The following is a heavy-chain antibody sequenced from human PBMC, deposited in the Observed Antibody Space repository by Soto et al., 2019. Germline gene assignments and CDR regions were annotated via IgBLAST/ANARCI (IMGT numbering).Heavy chain of an antibody. V-gene: IGHV1-24*01. CDR2: FDPEDGET. CDR1: GYTLTKLS. D-gene: IGHD3-22*01. J-gene: IGHJ6*02. Sequence: GASVKVSCKVSGYTLTKLSMHWVRQAPGKGLEWMGGFDPEDGETIYAQKFQGRVTMTEDTSTDTAYMELSSLRSEDTAVYYCARTWYYDSSGYWVHYGMDVWGQGTTVTVSS. CDR3: ARTWYYDSSGYWVHYGMDV.